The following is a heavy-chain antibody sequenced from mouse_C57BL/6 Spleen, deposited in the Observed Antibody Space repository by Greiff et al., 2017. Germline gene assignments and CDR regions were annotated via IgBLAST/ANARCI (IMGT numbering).Heavy chain of an antibody. CDR1: GYTFTSYW. Sequence: VQLQQPGAELVKPGASVKLSCKASGYTFTSYWMHWVKQRPGQGLEWIGMIHPNSGSTNYNEKFKSKATLTVDKSSSTAYMQLSSLTSEDSAVYYCARSYWTHAMDYWGQGTSVTVSS. CDR2: IHPNSGST. J-gene: IGHJ4*01. CDR3: ARSYWTHAMDY. D-gene: IGHD2-10*01. V-gene: IGHV1-64*01.